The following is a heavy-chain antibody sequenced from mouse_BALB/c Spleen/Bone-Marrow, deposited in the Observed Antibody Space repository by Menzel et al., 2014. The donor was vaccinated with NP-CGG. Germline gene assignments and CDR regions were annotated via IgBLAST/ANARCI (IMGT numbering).Heavy chain of an antibody. D-gene: IGHD1-2*01. V-gene: IGHV1-67*01. J-gene: IGHJ2*01. Sequence: VQLQQSGPELVRPGVSVKISCKGFGYTFTGYAIHWVKQSHAKTLEWIGVISSYSGNTNYNQEFKGRATMTVDKSSSTAYMELARLTSEDSAIYYCASTAGTQYDYFAYWGQGTTLTVSS. CDR3: ASTAGTQYDYFAY. CDR2: ISSYSGNT. CDR1: GYTFTGYA.